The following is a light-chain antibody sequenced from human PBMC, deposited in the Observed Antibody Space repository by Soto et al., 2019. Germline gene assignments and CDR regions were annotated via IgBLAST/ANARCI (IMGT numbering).Light chain of an antibody. CDR2: DAS. Sequence: EIVLTQSPATLSLSPGERATLSCRASQSVSSYLAWYQQKPGQAPRLLIYDASNRATGIPARFSGSGSGTDFTLTISSLEPEDFAVYYCQQRSNWPPWSFGQGTRLEMK. CDR3: QQRSNWPPWS. CDR1: QSVSSY. V-gene: IGKV3-11*01. J-gene: IGKJ5*01.